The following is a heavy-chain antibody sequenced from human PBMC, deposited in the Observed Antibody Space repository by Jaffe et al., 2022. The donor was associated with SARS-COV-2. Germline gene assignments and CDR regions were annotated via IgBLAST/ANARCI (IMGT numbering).Heavy chain of an antibody. Sequence: EVQLVESGGGLVQPGRSLRLSCAASGFTFDDYAMHWVRQAPGKGLEWVSGISWNSGSIGYADSVKGRFTISRDNAKNSLYLQMNSLRAEDTALYYCAKDGKDYDILTGYYKGYYYYMDVWGKGTTVTVSS. CDR3: AKDGKDYDILTGYYKGYYYYMDV. D-gene: IGHD3-9*01. CDR2: ISWNSGSI. CDR1: GFTFDDYA. V-gene: IGHV3-9*01. J-gene: IGHJ6*03.